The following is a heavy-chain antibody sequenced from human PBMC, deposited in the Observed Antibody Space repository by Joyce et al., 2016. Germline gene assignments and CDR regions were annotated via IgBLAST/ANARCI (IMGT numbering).Heavy chain of an antibody. V-gene: IGHV3-53*01. J-gene: IGHJ4*02. Sequence: EVQLVESGGGLMQPGGSLRLSCAASGLDVRSSYMSWVRQAPGKGLEWVSVIYSGDSTHYADSVWGRFTISRDNSKNMLYLQMNSLRSEDTGTYYCARVSVGHKWSSRWGQGTLVTVSS. CDR3: ARVSVGHKWSSR. CDR2: IYSGDST. CDR1: GLDVRSSY. D-gene: IGHD3-10*01.